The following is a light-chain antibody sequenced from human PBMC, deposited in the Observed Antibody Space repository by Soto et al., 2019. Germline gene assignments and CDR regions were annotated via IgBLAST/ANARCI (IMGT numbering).Light chain of an antibody. J-gene: IGLJ1*01. CDR2: EVS. CDR1: SSNVGGYIY. V-gene: IGLV2-14*01. Sequence: QSALTQPASVSGSPGQSITISCTGTSSNVGGYIYVSWYQQLPGKAPKLMIYEVSNRPSGVSNRFSGSKSGNTASLPISVLQAEDEADYYCSSYTTSRTLVFGTGTTLTVL. CDR3: SSYTTSRTLV.